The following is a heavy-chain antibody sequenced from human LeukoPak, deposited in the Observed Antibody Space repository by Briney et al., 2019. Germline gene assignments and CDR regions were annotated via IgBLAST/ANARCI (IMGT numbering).Heavy chain of an antibody. CDR1: GDSVSSNSVA. D-gene: IGHD3-10*01. V-gene: IGHV6-1*01. Sequence: SQTLSLTCAISGDSVSSNSVAWNWIRQSPSRGLEWLGRTYYRSKWYSEYTVSVKSRISINPDTSKNQFSLQLNSVTPEDTAVYYCARSRTGIFDYWGQGTLVTVSS. CDR3: ARSRTGIFDY. CDR2: TYYRSKWYS. J-gene: IGHJ4*02.